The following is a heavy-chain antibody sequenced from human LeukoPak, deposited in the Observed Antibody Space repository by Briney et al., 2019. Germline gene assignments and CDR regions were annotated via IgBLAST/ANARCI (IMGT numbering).Heavy chain of an antibody. CDR3: ARDWTGAGDY. CDR2: MNPNSGGT. D-gene: IGHD1-1*01. V-gene: IGHV1-2*02. CDR1: GYTFTSYD. Sequence: ASVKVSCKASGYTFTSYDINWVRQATGQGLEWMGWMNPNSGGTNYAQKFQGRVTMTRDTSISTAYMELSRLRSDDTAVYYCARDWTGAGDYWGQGTLVTVSS. J-gene: IGHJ4*02.